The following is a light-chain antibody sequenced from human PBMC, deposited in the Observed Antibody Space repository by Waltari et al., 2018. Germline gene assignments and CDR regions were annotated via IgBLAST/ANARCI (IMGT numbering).Light chain of an antibody. CDR2: GAS. CDR1: HDIRNY. V-gene: IGKV1-39*01. CDR3: QQTYISPIT. J-gene: IGKJ4*01. Sequence: DILMTQSPSSLSASVGDRVTITCRASHDIRNYLNWYQQKPGKAPTLLIYGASSLQRGVPSRFSGSGSGTDFSLTINSLQPEDFALYSCQQTYISPITFGGGTRVQIK.